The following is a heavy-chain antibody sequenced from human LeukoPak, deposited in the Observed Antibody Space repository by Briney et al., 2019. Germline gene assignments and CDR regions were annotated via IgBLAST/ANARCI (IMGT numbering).Heavy chain of an antibody. V-gene: IGHV3-21*04. CDR2: ISSSSSYI. CDR3: AREIAVDIVVVPAHYYYGMDV. J-gene: IGHJ6*02. Sequence: GGSLRLSCAASGFTFSSYSMNWVRQAPGKGLEWVSSISSSSSYIYYADSVKGRFTISRDNSKNTLYLQMNSLRAEDTAVYYCAREIAVDIVVVPAHYYYGMDVWGQGTTVTVSS. CDR1: GFTFSSYS. D-gene: IGHD2-2*03.